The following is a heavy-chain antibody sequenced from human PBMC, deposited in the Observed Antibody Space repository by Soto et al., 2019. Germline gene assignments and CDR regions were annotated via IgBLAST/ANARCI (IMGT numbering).Heavy chain of an antibody. CDR2: IYPGDSDT. J-gene: IGHJ6*02. Sequence: PGESLKISCKGSGYSFTSYWIGWVRQMPGKGLEWMGIIYPGDSDTRYSPSFQGQVTISADKSISTAYLQWSSLKASDTAMYYCARLIAVRYYYYGMDVWGQGTTVTVSS. V-gene: IGHV5-51*01. CDR3: ARLIAVRYYYYGMDV. CDR1: GYSFTSYW. D-gene: IGHD6-6*01.